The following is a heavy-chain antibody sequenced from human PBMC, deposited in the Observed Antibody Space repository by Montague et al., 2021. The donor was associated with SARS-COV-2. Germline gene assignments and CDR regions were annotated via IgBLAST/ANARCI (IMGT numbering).Heavy chain of an antibody. CDR3: ARGSYGPDAFDF. V-gene: IGHV4-59*11. J-gene: IGHJ3*01. Sequence: SETLSLTCTVSGGSISSHYWSWIRQPPGKGLEWIGYIYYSGSTNYNPTLKSRVTITLDTSKNQFSLKLNSVTAAATAVYYCARGSYGPDAFDFWGQGTLVTVSS. D-gene: IGHD5-18*01. CDR2: IYYSGST. CDR1: GGSISSHY.